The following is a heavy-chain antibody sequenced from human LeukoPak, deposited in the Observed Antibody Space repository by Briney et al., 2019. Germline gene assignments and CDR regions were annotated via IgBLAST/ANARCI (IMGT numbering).Heavy chain of an antibody. V-gene: IGHV4-4*07. CDR3: ARGIPHARDYFDY. CDR1: LGFISSYF. J-gene: IGHJ4*02. Sequence: SETLSLTRAVSLGFISSYFLYWIRPPARKGLEWIGRIYTSGSTNHNPSLKSPVTMSVDTSKNQFSLKLSSVTAADTAVYYCARGIPHARDYFDYWGQGILVTVSS. CDR2: IYTSGST.